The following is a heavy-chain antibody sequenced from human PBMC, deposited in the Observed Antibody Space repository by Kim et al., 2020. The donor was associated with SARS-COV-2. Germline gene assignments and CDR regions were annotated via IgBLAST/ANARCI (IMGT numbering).Heavy chain of an antibody. CDR2: TYYRSKWYN. CDR1: GDSVSSNSAA. D-gene: IGHD1-7*01. V-gene: IGHV6-1*01. J-gene: IGHJ6*03. CDR3: AREGTGTTQNYYYYMDV. Sequence: SQTLSLTCAISGDSVSSNSAAWNWIRPSPSRGLEWLGRTYYRSKWYNDYAVSVKSRITINPDTSKNQFSLQLNSVTPQDTAVYYCAREGTGTTQNYYYYMDVWGKGTTVTVSS.